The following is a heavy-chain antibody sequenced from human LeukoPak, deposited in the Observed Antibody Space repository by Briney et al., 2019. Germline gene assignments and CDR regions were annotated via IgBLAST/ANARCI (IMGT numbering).Heavy chain of an antibody. Sequence: GGSLRLSCAASGFTFNSYGMHWVRQAPGKGLEWVAVIWYDGSNKYYADSVKGRFTISRDNSKNTLYLQMNSLRAEDTAVYYCARDHDCGGDCYPGVVDYWGQGTLVTVSS. J-gene: IGHJ4*02. D-gene: IGHD2-21*02. CDR3: ARDHDCGGDCYPGVVDY. CDR1: GFTFNSYG. V-gene: IGHV3-33*01. CDR2: IWYDGSNK.